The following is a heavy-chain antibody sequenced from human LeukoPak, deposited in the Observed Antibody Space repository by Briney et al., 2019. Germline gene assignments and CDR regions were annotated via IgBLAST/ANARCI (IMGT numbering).Heavy chain of an antibody. D-gene: IGHD2-15*01. J-gene: IGHJ6*03. CDR2: MSHSGYP. CDR3: ARTTEGYCRGRSCYSYYYYMDV. Sequence: SETLSLTCAVYGGSFSGYSWTWIRQPPGKGLEWIGEMSHSGYPNYNPSLKSRVAISVDTSKNQFSLNLTSVTAADTAVYYCARTTEGYCRGRSCYSYYYYMDVWGKGTAVTVSS. V-gene: IGHV4-34*01. CDR1: GGSFSGYS.